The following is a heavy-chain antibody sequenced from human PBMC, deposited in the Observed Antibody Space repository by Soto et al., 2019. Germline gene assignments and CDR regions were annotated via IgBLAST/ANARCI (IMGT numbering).Heavy chain of an antibody. D-gene: IGHD3-16*02. V-gene: IGHV1-18*01. CDR2: ISAYNGNT. J-gene: IGHJ6*03. Sequence: ASVRVSCKASGYTFTSYGISWVRQAPGQGLEGMGWISAYNGNTNYAQKLQGRVTMTTDTSTSTAYMELRSLRSDDTAVYYCARDVIPPKDRPKTYYYYMDVWGKGTTVTVSS. CDR1: GYTFTSYG. CDR3: ARDVIPPKDRPKTYYYYMDV.